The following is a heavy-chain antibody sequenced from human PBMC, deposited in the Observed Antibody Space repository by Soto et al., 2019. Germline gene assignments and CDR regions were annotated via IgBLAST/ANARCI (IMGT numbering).Heavy chain of an antibody. CDR2: IYYSGST. Sequence: SETLSLTCTVSGGSISSDGNYWSWIRHHPGKGLEWIGYIYYSGSTYYNPSLKSRVTISVDTSKNQFSLKLNSVTAADTAVYYCARARMVRGIIYYYGMDVWGQGTTVTVSS. J-gene: IGHJ6*02. CDR3: ARARMVRGIIYYYGMDV. D-gene: IGHD3-10*01. CDR1: GGSISSDGNY. V-gene: IGHV4-31*03.